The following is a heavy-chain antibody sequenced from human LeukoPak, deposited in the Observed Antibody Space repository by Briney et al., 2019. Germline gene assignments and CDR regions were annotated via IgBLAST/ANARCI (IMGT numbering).Heavy chain of an antibody. CDR3: ASADSSGYYPVDY. J-gene: IGHJ4*02. V-gene: IGHV3-11*01. Sequence: GGSLRLSCAASGFTVSSNYMSWIRQAPGKGLEWVSYISSSGSTIYYADSVKGRFTISRDNAKNSLYLQMNSLRAEDTAVYYCASADSSGYYPVDYWGQGTLVTVSS. CDR2: ISSSGSTI. CDR1: GFTVSSNY. D-gene: IGHD3-22*01.